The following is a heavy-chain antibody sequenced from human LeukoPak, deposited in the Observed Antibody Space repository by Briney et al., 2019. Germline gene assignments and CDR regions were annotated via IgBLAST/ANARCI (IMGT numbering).Heavy chain of an antibody. CDR2: INPVGDSA. CDR3: ARGHGSGYTNWFDP. V-gene: IGHV1-46*01. CDR1: GYTFTSYS. Sequence: GASVKVSCKASGYTFTSYSIHWVRQAPGQGLEWTGIINPVGDSAGYAQKFQGRVTMTRDMSTSTVYMELSSLRSEDTAMYYCARGHGSGYTNWFDPWGQGTLVTVSS. D-gene: IGHD3-10*01. J-gene: IGHJ5*02.